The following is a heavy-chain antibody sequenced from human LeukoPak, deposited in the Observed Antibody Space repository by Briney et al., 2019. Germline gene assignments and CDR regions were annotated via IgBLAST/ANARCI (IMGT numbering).Heavy chain of an antibody. CDR1: GYTFTGYY. CDR3: ARRYYDSSGYYGIDY. D-gene: IGHD3-22*01. V-gene: IGHV1-2*06. J-gene: IGHJ4*02. CDR2: INPNSGGT. Sequence: ASVKVSCKASGYTFTGYYMHWVRQAPGQGLEWMGRINPNSGGTNYAQKFQGRVTMTRDTSISTAYMELSRLRSDDTAVYYCARRYYDSSGYYGIDYWGQGTLVTVSP.